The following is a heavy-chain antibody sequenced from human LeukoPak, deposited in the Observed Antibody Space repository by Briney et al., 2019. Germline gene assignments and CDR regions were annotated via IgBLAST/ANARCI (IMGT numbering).Heavy chain of an antibody. CDR3: ARWNVVVAATDY. Sequence: ASVKVSCKASGYTFTSYDINWVRQATGQGLEWMGWMNPNSGNTGYAQKFQGRVTMTRNTSISTAYMELCSLRSEDTAVYYCARWNVVVAATDYWGQGTLVTVSS. CDR2: MNPNSGNT. D-gene: IGHD2-15*01. CDR1: GYTFTSYD. J-gene: IGHJ4*02. V-gene: IGHV1-8*01.